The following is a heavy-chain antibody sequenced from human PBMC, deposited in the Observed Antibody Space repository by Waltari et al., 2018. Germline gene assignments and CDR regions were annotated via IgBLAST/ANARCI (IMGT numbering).Heavy chain of an antibody. Sequence: EVQLLESGGGLVQPGGSLRLSCTVSGLTFSSYAMSWVRQAPGKGVECVSTIVGTGGTTYYADSVKGRFTISRDNSRNTLYLQINSLRAEDTAVYFCATAGRIAPPRSRYFDNWGQGTLVSVSS. CDR3: ATAGRIAPPRSRYFDN. D-gene: IGHD6-13*01. CDR1: GLTFSSYA. CDR2: IVGTGGTT. J-gene: IGHJ4*02. V-gene: IGHV3-23*01.